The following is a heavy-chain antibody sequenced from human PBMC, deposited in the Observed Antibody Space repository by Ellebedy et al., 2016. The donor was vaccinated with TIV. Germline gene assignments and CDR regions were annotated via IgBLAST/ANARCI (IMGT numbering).Heavy chain of an antibody. V-gene: IGHV3-21*01. CDR3: ARDTFTMVRGVKYYFDY. CDR1: GFTFSSYT. Sequence: PGGSLRLSCAASGFTFSSYTLNWVRQAPGKGLEWVSSISSSSGYKYYADSVKGRFTISRDNAQNSLYLQMKGLRAEDTAVYYWARDTFTMVRGVKYYFDYWGQGTLVTVSS. CDR2: ISSSSGYK. J-gene: IGHJ4*02. D-gene: IGHD3-10*01.